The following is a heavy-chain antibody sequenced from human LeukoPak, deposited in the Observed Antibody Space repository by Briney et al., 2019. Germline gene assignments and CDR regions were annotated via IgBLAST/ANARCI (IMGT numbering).Heavy chain of an antibody. Sequence: GGSLRLSCAASGFTFSTYWMGWVRQAPGKGPEWVANINQDGSEKYYVDSVKGRFTISRDNAKDSLCLQMNSLRADDTSVYYCAGSIDWGQGTLVTVSS. J-gene: IGHJ4*02. V-gene: IGHV3-7*03. CDR1: GFTFSTYW. CDR3: AGSID. D-gene: IGHD3-10*01. CDR2: INQDGSEK.